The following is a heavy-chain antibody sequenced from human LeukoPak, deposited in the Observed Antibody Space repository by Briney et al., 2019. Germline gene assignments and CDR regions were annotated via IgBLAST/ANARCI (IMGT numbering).Heavy chain of an antibody. CDR3: ARSPAFDWLAPRYYYYGMDV. V-gene: IGHV1-24*01. D-gene: IGHD3-9*01. CDR2: FDPEDGET. J-gene: IGHJ6*02. Sequence: GASVKVSCKVSGYTLTELSMHWVRQAPGKGLEWMGGFDPEDGETIYAQKFQGRVTITADESTSTAYMELSSLRSEDTAVYYCARSPAFDWLAPRYYYYGMDVWGQGTTVTVSS. CDR1: GYTLTELS.